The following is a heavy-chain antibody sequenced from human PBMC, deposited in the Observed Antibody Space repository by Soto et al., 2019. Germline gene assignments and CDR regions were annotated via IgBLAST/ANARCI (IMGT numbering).Heavy chain of an antibody. V-gene: IGHV3-30-3*01. D-gene: IGHD2-2*01. CDR3: GRDGDIVLVPAARWVGHFDY. CDR2: ISYDGSNK. Sequence: QVQLVESGGGVVQPGRSLRLSCAASGFTFSSYAMHWVRQAPGKGLEWVAVISYDGSNKYYADSVKGRFTISRDNSKNTXCLXMNRLRAEDTAVYYCGRDGDIVLVPAARWVGHFDYWGQGTLVTVSS. J-gene: IGHJ4*02. CDR1: GFTFSSYA.